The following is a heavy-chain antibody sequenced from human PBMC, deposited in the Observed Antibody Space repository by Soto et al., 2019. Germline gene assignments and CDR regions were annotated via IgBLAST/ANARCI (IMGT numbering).Heavy chain of an antibody. J-gene: IGHJ3*02. V-gene: IGHV4-30-4*01. D-gene: IGHD3-3*01. Sequence: PPETRSLTCTVYGGSISRGAYYWYWIRQPPGKGLEWIGYIYYSGSTYYNPSLKSRVTISVDTSKNQYSLKLSSVTAADTAVYYCARAPATIFGVVRFLAGWLNAFDIWGQGTMVTVSS. CDR1: GGSISRGAYY. CDR2: IYYSGST. CDR3: ARAPATIFGVVRFLAGWLNAFDI.